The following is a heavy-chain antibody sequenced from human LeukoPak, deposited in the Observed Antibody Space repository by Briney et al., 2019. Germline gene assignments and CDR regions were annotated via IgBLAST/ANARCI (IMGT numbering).Heavy chain of an antibody. CDR1: GFTFSSYS. J-gene: IGHJ4*02. V-gene: IGHV3-21*06. CDR3: ASLYDSSGYYPLDY. Sequence: GSLRLSCAASGFTFSSYSMNWVRQAPGKGLEWVSSISSSSSYIYYADSVKGRFTISRDNAKNSLYLQMNSLRAEDTAVYYCASLYDSSGYYPLDYWGQGTLVTVSS. D-gene: IGHD3-22*01. CDR2: ISSSSSYI.